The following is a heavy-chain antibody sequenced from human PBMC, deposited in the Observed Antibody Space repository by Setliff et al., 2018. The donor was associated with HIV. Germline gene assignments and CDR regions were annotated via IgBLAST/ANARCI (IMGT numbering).Heavy chain of an antibody. CDR2: IYHSGST. Sequence: PSETLSLTCAVPGYSLSSGYFWGWIRQPPGKGLEWLGSIYHSGSTYYNPSLKSRVTISVDTSKNQFSLKLSSGTAADTAVYYCASTSRRLGDSSGNEGACDIWGQGTMVTVSS. J-gene: IGHJ3*02. CDR1: GYSLSSGYF. CDR3: ASTSRRLGDSSGNEGACDI. D-gene: IGHD3-22*01. V-gene: IGHV4-38-2*01.